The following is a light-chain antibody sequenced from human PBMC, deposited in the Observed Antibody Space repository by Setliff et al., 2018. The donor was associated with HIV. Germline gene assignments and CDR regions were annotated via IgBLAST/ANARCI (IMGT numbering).Light chain of an antibody. CDR2: EVS. V-gene: IGLV2-18*02. J-gene: IGLJ1*01. Sequence: QSVLARPPYVSGAPGQSVTISCTGSTSDIGHYNRVSWYQQPPGAAPKLIMYEVSHRPSGVPDRFSGSKSGSTASLTISGLQPEDEADYYCSSYTTSITFVFGTGTKATVL. CDR1: TSDIGHYNR. CDR3: SSYTTSITFV.